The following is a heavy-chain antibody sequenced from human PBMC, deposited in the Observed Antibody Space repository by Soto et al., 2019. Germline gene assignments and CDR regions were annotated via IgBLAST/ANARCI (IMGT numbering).Heavy chain of an antibody. CDR2: IDGDGDE. Sequence: SGPTLVNPTQTLTLACTFSGFSLSTSGVGVGWIRQPPGKALEWLALIDGDGDEYYSTSLKTRLTISKDTSKNQVVLTMTNMDPVDTATYYCARFLDTTGLVYFDYWGQGTLVTVSS. D-gene: IGHD3-22*01. CDR3: ARFLDTTGLVYFDY. V-gene: IGHV2-70*01. CDR1: GFSLSTSGVG. J-gene: IGHJ4*02.